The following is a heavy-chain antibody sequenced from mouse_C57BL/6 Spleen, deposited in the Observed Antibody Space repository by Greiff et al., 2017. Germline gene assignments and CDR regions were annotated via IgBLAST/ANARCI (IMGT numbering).Heavy chain of an antibody. V-gene: IGHV1-59*01. CDR3: AMGTGNYFDY. Sequence: QVQLKQPGAELVRPGTSVKLSCKASGYTFTSYWMHWVKQRPGQGLEWIGVIDPSDSYTNYNQKFKGKATLTVDTSSSTAYMQLSSLTSEDSAVYYCAMGTGNYFDYWGQGTTLTVSS. J-gene: IGHJ2*01. D-gene: IGHD4-1*01. CDR1: GYTFTSYW. CDR2: IDPSDSYT.